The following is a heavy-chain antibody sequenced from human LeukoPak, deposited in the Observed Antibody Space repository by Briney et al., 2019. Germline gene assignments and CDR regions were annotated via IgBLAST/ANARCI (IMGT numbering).Heavy chain of an antibody. D-gene: IGHD2-15*01. Sequence: SETLSLTCTVSGGSISSYYWSWIRQPPGKGLEWIGYIYYSGSTNYNPSLKSRVTISVDTSKNQFSLKLSSVTAADTAVYYCARRYCSGGSCYYGMDVWGQGTTVTVSS. J-gene: IGHJ6*02. V-gene: IGHV4-59*01. CDR3: ARRYCSGGSCYYGMDV. CDR1: GGSISSYY. CDR2: IYYSGST.